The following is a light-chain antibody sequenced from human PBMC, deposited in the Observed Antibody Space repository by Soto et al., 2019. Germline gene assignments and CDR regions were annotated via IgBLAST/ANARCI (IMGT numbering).Light chain of an antibody. V-gene: IGKV3-20*01. CDR2: GAS. CDR1: QSVSSSY. J-gene: IGKJ4*01. Sequence: EIVLTQSPGTLSLSPGERATLSCRASQSVSSSYLAWYQQKPGQAPRLLIYGASSRATGIPHRFSGSGSGNDFTLTISRLEPEDFAVYYCQQYGSSPLTFGGGTKVEIK. CDR3: QQYGSSPLT.